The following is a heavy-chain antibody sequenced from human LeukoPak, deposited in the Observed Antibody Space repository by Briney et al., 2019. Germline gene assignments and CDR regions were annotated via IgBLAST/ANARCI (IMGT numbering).Heavy chain of an antibody. CDR1: GLTVSSNY. CDR3: AMGAIVATIDY. V-gene: IGHV3-66*01. J-gene: IGHJ4*02. D-gene: IGHD5-12*01. CDR2: IYSGSST. Sequence: GGSLRLSCAASGLTVSSNYMSWVRQAPGKGLEWVSLIYSGSSTYYADSVKGRFTISRDKSKNTPYLQMSSLRVEDTAVYYCAMGAIVATIDYWGQGTLVTVSS.